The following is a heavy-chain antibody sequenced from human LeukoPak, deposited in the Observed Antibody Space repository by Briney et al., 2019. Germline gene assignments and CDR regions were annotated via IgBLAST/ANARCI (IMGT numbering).Heavy chain of an antibody. CDR2: IIPIFGTA. Sequence: SVKVSCKASGGTFSSYAISWVRQAPGQGLEWMGGIIPIFGTANYAQKFQGRVTITTDESTSTAYMELSSLRSEDTAVYYCARDWRNSGYDSSGAFDIWGQGTMVTVSS. CDR3: ARDWRNSGYDSSGAFDI. J-gene: IGHJ3*02. V-gene: IGHV1-69*05. CDR1: GGTFSSYA. D-gene: IGHD5-12*01.